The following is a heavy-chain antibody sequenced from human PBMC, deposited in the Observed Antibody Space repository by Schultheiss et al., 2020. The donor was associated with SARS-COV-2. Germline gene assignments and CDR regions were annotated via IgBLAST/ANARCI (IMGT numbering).Heavy chain of an antibody. Sequence: GGSLRLSCAASGFTVSANYMNWVRRAPGKGLEWVSLIYSCDCTFDADSLKGRFSISRDNSKTTLYLQMNSLRAEDTAVYYCAKDYNPSTYCSGGSCYDGYFDYWGQGTLVTVSS. J-gene: IGHJ4*02. V-gene: IGHV3-66*03. CDR1: GFTVSANY. D-gene: IGHD2-15*01. CDR3: AKDYNPSTYCSGGSCYDGYFDY. CDR2: IYSCDCT.